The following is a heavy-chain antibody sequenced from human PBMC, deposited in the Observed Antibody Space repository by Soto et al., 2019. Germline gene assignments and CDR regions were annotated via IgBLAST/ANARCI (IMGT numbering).Heavy chain of an antibody. J-gene: IGHJ4*02. CDR3: ARSTTVTRKSDY. CDR2: IRNKDYGEAT. CDR1: GFTFGDYG. Sequence: GGSLRLSCKTSGFTFGDYGMSWFRQAPGKGLEWVGFIRNKDYGEATEHAASVKGRFIISRDDSNSVAYLQMNSLTTEDTAMYFCARSTTVTRKSDYWGQGTLITVSS. V-gene: IGHV3-49*03. D-gene: IGHD4-17*01.